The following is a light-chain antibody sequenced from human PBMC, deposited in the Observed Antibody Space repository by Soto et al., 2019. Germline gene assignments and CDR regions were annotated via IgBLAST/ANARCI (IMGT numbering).Light chain of an antibody. Sequence: QSVLTQPPSVSAAPGQKVTISCPGRSSNIGNNYVSWYQQLPGTAPKLLIYDNNKRPSGIPDRFSGSKSGTSATLGITGLQTGDEADYYCGTWDSSLSAVVFGGGTQLTVL. J-gene: IGLJ2*01. CDR3: GTWDSSLSAVV. CDR2: DNN. V-gene: IGLV1-51*01. CDR1: SSNIGNNY.